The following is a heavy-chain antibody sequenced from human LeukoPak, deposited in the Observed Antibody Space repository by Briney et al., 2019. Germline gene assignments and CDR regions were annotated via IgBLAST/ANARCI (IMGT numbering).Heavy chain of an antibody. CDR2: IYHSGST. J-gene: IGHJ4*02. Sequence: PSETLSLTCAVYGGSFSGYYWSWIRQPPGKGLEWIGSIYHSGSTYYNPSLKSRVTISVDTSKNQFSLKLSSVTAADTAVYYCARDPGIAAAGREREIDYWGQGTLVTVSS. D-gene: IGHD6-13*01. CDR3: ARDPGIAAAGREREIDY. V-gene: IGHV4-34*01. CDR1: GGSFSGYY.